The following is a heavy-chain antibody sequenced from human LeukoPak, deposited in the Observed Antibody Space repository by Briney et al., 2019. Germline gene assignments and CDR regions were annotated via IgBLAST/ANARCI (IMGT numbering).Heavy chain of an antibody. CDR3: VRIWEFQVGCHPYGMDV. V-gene: IGHV3-48*03. CDR2: ISISGSTI. J-gene: IGHJ6*01. CDR1: GFTFSSYE. D-gene: IGHD3-10*01. Sequence: GGSLRLSAAASGFTFSSYEMNWVPQGPGKGREGGSYISISGSTIYIADSVKGRFTISKDTAKNSLYLRMISPRDEDTSVYYSVRIWEFQVGCHPYGMDVWGLGNTGTLSS.